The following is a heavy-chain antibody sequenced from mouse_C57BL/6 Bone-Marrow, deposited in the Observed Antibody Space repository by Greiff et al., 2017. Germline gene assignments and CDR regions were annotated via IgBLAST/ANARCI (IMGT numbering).Heavy chain of an antibody. CDR1: GFSLTSYG. D-gene: IGHD1-1*01. V-gene: IGHV2-2*01. Sequence: QVQLKQSGPGLVQPSQSLSITCTVSGFSLTSYGVHWVHQSPGKGLEWLGVIWSGGSTDYNAAFISRLSISKDNSKSQVFFKMNSLQADDTAIYYCASYGSSLYYYAMDYWGQGTSVTVSS. CDR3: ASYGSSLYYYAMDY. CDR2: IWSGGST. J-gene: IGHJ4*01.